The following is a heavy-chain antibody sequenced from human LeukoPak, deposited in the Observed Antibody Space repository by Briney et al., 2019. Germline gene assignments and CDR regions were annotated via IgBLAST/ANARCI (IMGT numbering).Heavy chain of an antibody. D-gene: IGHD6-19*01. CDR1: GFTVSSNY. CDR3: AKDRSSGWSYPKRYFDP. Sequence: GGSLRLSCAASGFTVSSNYMSWVRQAPGKGLEWVSVISGGGGATYYADSVKGRFAISRDNSKNTVYLQMNSLRGEDTAVYYCAKDRSSGWSYPKRYFDPWGRGTLLTVSS. CDR2: ISGGGGAT. V-gene: IGHV3-23*01. J-gene: IGHJ2*01.